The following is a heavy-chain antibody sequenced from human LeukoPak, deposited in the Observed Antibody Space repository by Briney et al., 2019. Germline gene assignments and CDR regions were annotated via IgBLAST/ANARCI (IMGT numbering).Heavy chain of an antibody. V-gene: IGHV3-30*18. Sequence: GGSLRLSCAASGFTFNNYVMHWVRQAPGKGLEWVAVISYDGSKKYYADSVRGRLTISRGNSKNTLYLQMNSVRTEDTAVYYCAKGAASDYYFDHWGQGTLVTVSS. CDR2: ISYDGSKK. CDR1: GFTFNNYV. CDR3: AKGAASDYYFDH. J-gene: IGHJ4*02. D-gene: IGHD6-13*01.